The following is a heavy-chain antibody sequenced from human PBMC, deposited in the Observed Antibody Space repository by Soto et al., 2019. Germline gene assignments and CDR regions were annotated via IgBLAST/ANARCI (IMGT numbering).Heavy chain of an antibody. CDR3: ARDRGNLGCFDY. D-gene: IGHD3-10*01. CDR2: FYSGGST. Sequence: EVQLVESGGGLIQPGGSLRLSCAASGLTVSSNSMNWVRQAPGKGLEWVSVFYSGGSTYYADSVKGRFTISRDNSKNTLYLQMNSLRVEDTAIYYCARDRGNLGCFDYWGQGTLVTVSS. CDR1: GLTVSSNS. J-gene: IGHJ4*02. V-gene: IGHV3-53*01.